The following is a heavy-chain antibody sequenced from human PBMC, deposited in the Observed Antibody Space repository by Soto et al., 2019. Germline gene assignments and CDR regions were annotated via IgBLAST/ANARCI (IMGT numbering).Heavy chain of an antibody. CDR3: ARDDVLCDGGRCYGVPLDV. Sequence: GGLLRLSCAAFGFIFSTFWMSRVRQAPGKGLEWVATIKQDGSEKYYVESVKGRFTISRDNAKNSLFLQMSSLRAEETAVYYCARDDVLCDGGRCYGVPLDVWGKGTTVTVSS. V-gene: IGHV3-7*01. CDR2: IKQDGSEK. D-gene: IGHD2-15*01. CDR1: GFIFSTFW. J-gene: IGHJ6*04.